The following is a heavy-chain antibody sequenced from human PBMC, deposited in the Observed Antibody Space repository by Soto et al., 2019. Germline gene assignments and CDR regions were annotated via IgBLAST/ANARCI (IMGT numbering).Heavy chain of an antibody. D-gene: IGHD2-2*02. CDR2: INPNSGGT. J-gene: IGHJ6*02. Sequence: QVQLVQSGAEVKKPGASVKVSCKASGYTFTGYYMHWVRQAPGQGLEWMGWINPNSGGTNYAQKFQGRVTVTRDTPTSTAYMELSRLTSDDTAVYYCARSLTEGYCTITGCYTRPLYGMDVWGQGTTVTVPS. CDR1: GYTFTGYY. CDR3: ARSLTEGYCTITGCYTRPLYGMDV. V-gene: IGHV1-2*02.